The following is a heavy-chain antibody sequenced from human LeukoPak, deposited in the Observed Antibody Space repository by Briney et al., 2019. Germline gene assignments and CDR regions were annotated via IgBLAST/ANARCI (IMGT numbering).Heavy chain of an antibody. CDR3: ARWSMVRGVIITHLFDY. V-gene: IGHV3-7*03. D-gene: IGHD3-10*01. CDR1: GFTFSSYW. CDR2: IKQDGSEK. J-gene: IGHJ4*02. Sequence: GGSLRLSYAASGFTFSSYWMSWVRQAPGKGLEWVANIKQDGSEKYYVDSVKGRFTISRDNAKNSLYLQMNSLRAEDTAVYYCARWSMVRGVIITHLFDYWGQGTLVTVSS.